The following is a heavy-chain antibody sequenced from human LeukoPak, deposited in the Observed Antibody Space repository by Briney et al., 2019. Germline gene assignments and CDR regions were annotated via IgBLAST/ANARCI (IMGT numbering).Heavy chain of an antibody. CDR3: AKDLYPHGRAEYFQH. J-gene: IGHJ1*01. V-gene: IGHV3-23*01. CDR1: GFTFDNYA. CDR2: ISNSGVST. Sequence: GGSLRLSCDASGFTFDNYAMSWVRQAPGKGLEWVSAISNSGVSTHYADSVKGRFTISRDNSKNTLFLHMNTLRADDMAVYYCAKDLYPHGRAEYFQHWGQGTLVTVSS. D-gene: IGHD2-2*02.